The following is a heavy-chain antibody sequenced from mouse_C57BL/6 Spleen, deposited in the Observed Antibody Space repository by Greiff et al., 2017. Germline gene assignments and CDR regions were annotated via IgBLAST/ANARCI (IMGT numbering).Heavy chain of an antibody. CDR1: GFTFTDYY. CDR2: IRNKANGYTT. V-gene: IGHV7-3*01. CDR3: ARSSYYSNYGYAMDY. D-gene: IGHD2-5*01. Sequence: EVKLVESGGGLVQPGGSLSLSCAASGFTFTDYYMSWVRQPPGKALEWLGFIRNKANGYTTEYSASVKGRFTISRDNSQSILYLQMNALRAEDSATYYCARSSYYSNYGYAMDYWGQGTSVTVSS. J-gene: IGHJ4*01.